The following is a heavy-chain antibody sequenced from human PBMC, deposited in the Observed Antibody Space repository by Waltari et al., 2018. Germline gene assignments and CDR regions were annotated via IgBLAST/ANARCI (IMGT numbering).Heavy chain of an antibody. Sequence: QVQLPESGQGLVKPSGTLSLTCAVSGDSISGNYWWSWVRQSPEKGLEWIGQVHHSVKTHYNPSLQSRVTISLDKPKNQFSLNLNSVTAADTAVYFCAGDRAIGLFFDYWGRGTLVTVSS. D-gene: IGHD2-2*01. V-gene: IGHV4-4*02. J-gene: IGHJ4*02. CDR2: VHHSVKT. CDR1: GDSISGNYW. CDR3: AGDRAIGLFFDY.